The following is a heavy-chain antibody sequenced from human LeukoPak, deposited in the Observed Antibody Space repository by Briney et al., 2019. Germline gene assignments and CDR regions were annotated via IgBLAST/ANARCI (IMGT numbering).Heavy chain of an antibody. D-gene: IGHD2-21*02. CDR2: INPNSGVT. CDR3: AFGEYCGGDCYYDY. J-gene: IGHJ4*02. CDR1: GYTFTGYY. Sequence: ASVKVSCKASGYTFTGYYMHWVRQAPGQGLEWMGWINPNSGVTNYAQKFQGRVTMTRDTSISTAYMELSRLTSDDTAVYYCAFGEYCGGDCYYDYWGQGTLVTVSS. V-gene: IGHV1-2*02.